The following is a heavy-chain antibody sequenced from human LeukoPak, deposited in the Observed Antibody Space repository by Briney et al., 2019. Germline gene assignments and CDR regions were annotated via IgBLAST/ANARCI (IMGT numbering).Heavy chain of an antibody. D-gene: IGHD5-24*01. Sequence: PGGSLRLSCAASGFTFSSYAMHWVRQAPGKGLEWVAVISYDGSNKYYADSVKGRFTISRDNAKNSLYLQMNSLRAEDTAVYYCARDVAEVVATTQDPFDYWGQGTLVTVSS. J-gene: IGHJ4*02. V-gene: IGHV3-30-3*01. CDR2: ISYDGSNK. CDR1: GFTFSSYA. CDR3: ARDVAEVVATTQDPFDY.